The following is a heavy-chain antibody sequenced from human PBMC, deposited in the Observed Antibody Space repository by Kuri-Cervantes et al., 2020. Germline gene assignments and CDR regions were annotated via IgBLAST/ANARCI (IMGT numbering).Heavy chain of an antibody. D-gene: IGHD1-26*01. V-gene: IGHV1-69*02. J-gene: IGHJ4*02. CDR2: IIPILGIA. CDR3: ATGRELQFDY. Sequence: SVKVSCKASGGTFSSYTISWVRQAPGQGLEWMGRIIPILGIAIYAQKFQGRVTMTEDTSTDTAYMELSSLRSEDTAVYYCATGRELQFDYWGQGTLVTVSS. CDR1: GGTFSSYT.